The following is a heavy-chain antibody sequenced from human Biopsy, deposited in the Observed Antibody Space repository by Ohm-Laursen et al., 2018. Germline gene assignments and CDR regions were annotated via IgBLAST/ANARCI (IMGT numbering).Heavy chain of an antibody. V-gene: IGHV1-2*02. CDR2: INPNSGAT. CDR3: ARATNSTGWPYYYFFGMDG. Sequence: SVKVSCKASGYTFTDYYIHWVRQVPGQGLEWIGWINPNSGATNSAQNFQGRVTMTKDTCLNTAYMEFSRLRSDDTAVYYCARATNSTGWPYYYFFGMDGWGQGTTVTVSS. CDR1: GYTFTDYY. J-gene: IGHJ6*02. D-gene: IGHD2/OR15-2a*01.